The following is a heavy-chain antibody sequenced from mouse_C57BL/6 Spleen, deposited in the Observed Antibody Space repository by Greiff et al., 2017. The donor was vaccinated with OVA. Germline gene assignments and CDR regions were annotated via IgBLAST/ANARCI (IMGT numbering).Heavy chain of an antibody. D-gene: IGHD1-1*01. CDR3: ARTIRLRDAMDY. V-gene: IGHV1-18*01. Sequence: EVQLQQSGPELVKPGASVKIPCKASGYTFTDYNMDWVKQSHGKSLEWIGDINPNNGGTIYNQKFKGKATLTVDKSSSTAYMELRSLTSEDTAVYYCARTIRLRDAMDYWGQGTSVTVSS. CDR1: GYTFTDYN. CDR2: INPNNGGT. J-gene: IGHJ4*01.